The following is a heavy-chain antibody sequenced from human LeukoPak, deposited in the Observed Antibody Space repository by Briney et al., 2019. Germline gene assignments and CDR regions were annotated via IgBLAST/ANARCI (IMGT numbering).Heavy chain of an antibody. CDR2: ISGSGAST. Sequence: PGGSLRLSCAASGFTFSSYAMSWVRQAPGKGLEWVSTISGSGASTYYADSVKGRFTISRDNSQNTVYLQMNSLRAEDTAVYYCARVGDGSNAFDIWGQGTMVTVSS. D-gene: IGHD3-16*01. V-gene: IGHV3-23*01. J-gene: IGHJ3*02. CDR3: ARVGDGSNAFDI. CDR1: GFTFSSYA.